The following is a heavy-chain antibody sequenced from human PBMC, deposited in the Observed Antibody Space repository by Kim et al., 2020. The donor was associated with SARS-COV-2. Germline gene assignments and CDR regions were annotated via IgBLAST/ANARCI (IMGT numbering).Heavy chain of an antibody. D-gene: IGHD3-22*01. CDR1: GGSISSYY. CDR3: ARGGVYDSSALVGGYFDY. CDR2: IYYSGST. V-gene: IGHV4-59*01. J-gene: IGHJ4*02. Sequence: SETLSLTCTVSGGSISSYYWSWIRQPPGKGLEWIGYIYYSGSTNYNPSLKSRVTISVDTSKNQFSLKLSSVTAADTAVYYCARGGVYDSSALVGGYFDYWGQGTLVTVSS.